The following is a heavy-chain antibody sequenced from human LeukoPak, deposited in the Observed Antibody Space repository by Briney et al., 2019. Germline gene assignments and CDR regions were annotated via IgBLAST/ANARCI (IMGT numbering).Heavy chain of an antibody. CDR3: AKASTRDSGADN. V-gene: IGHV4-61*02. CDR1: GGSISSGSYY. Sequence: SETLSLTCTDSGGSISSGSYYWSWIRQPAGQGLEWIVRIYTSGSTNYNPSIKSRVTLSVYTSKNQFSLKLCSVSATATALYSCAKASTRDSGADNWGQRTLVTVSS. J-gene: IGHJ4*02. D-gene: IGHD3-10*01. CDR2: IYTSGST.